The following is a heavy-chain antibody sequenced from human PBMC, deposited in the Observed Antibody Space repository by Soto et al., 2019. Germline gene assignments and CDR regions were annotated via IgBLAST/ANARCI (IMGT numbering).Heavy chain of an antibody. CDR2: IYYSGST. Sequence: SETLSLTCTVSGGSISSYYWSWIRQPPGKGLEWIGYIYYSGSTYYNPSLESRVTISVDTSKNQFSLKLSSVTAADTAVYYCASTAHSSGWYSGGFDYWGQGTLVTVSS. CDR3: ASTAHSSGWYSGGFDY. J-gene: IGHJ4*02. V-gene: IGHV4-59*01. D-gene: IGHD6-19*01. CDR1: GGSISSYY.